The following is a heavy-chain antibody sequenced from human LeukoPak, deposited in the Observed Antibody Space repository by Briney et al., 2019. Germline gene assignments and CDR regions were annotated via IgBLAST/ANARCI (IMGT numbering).Heavy chain of an antibody. V-gene: IGHV3-23*01. D-gene: IGHD3-10*01. J-gene: IGHJ4*02. CDR3: ARYYYYGSGSLDY. CDR2: ISGSGGST. Sequence: GGSLRLSCAASGFTFSSYAMSWVRQAPGKGLEWVSAISGSGGSTYYADSVEGRFTISRDNSKNTLYLQMNSLRAEDTAVYYCARYYYYGSGSLDYWGQGTLVTVSS. CDR1: GFTFSSYA.